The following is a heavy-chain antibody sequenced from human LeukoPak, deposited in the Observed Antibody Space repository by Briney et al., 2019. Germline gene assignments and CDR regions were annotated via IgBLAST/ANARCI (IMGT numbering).Heavy chain of an antibody. Sequence: PSETLSLTCAVSGYSISSGYYWGWIRQPPGKGLEWIGSIYHSGSTYYNPSLKSRVTISVDTSKNQFSLKLSSVTAADTAVYYCAREGGSGGYYFDYWGQGTLVTVSS. CDR2: IYHSGST. CDR1: GYSISSGYY. D-gene: IGHD6-19*01. J-gene: IGHJ4*02. V-gene: IGHV4-38-2*02. CDR3: AREGGSGGYYFDY.